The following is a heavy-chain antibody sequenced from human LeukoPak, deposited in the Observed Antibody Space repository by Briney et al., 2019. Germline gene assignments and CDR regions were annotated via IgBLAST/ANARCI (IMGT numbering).Heavy chain of an antibody. CDR3: ASVVFREHYNTYMDV. CDR1: GGSINRNY. D-gene: IGHD5-24*01. CDR2: VYSRGSI. Sequence: SETLSLTSTVSGGSINRNYWSWIRQPAGKGLEWMGRVYSRGSITYNPSLESRVTMSVDTSKNEFYLKLTSVTAADTAVYYCASVVFREHYNTYMDVWGKGTTVTVSS. J-gene: IGHJ6*03. V-gene: IGHV4-4*07.